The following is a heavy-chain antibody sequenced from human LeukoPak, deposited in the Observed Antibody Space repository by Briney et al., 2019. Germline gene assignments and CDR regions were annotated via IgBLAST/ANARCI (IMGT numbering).Heavy chain of an antibody. D-gene: IGHD3-10*01. CDR2: IRYDGNNK. CDR1: GFTFSSFG. Sequence: GGSLRLSCATSGFTFSSFGMHWVRQAPGKGLEWVAFIRYDGNNKYYADSVKGRFTVSRDNSKNTLYLQMNSLRPEDTAVCYCAKILSGSYSAFDYWGQGTLVTVSS. CDR3: AKILSGSYSAFDY. J-gene: IGHJ4*02. V-gene: IGHV3-30*02.